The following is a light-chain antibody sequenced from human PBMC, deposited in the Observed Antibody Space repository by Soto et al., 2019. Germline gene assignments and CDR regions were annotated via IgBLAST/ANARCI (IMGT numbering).Light chain of an antibody. J-gene: IGKJ2*01. CDR3: QQFDSSPYT. V-gene: IGKV3-20*01. CDR2: GAS. CDR1: QSISSSN. Sequence: EIVLTQSPGTLSLSPGERATLSCRASQSISSSNLAWYQQKPGQAPRLLIYGASSRATGSTDWFSGSGSGTDFTLTFNRLEPEDFAVYYCQQFDSSPYTFGQGTKLEIQ.